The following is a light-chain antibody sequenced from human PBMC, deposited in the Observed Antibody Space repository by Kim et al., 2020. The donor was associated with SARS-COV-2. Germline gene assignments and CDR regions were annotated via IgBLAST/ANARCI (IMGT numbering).Light chain of an antibody. Sequence: SVTFSCSGTRSDVGGYNQVSGYQHHPGKAPKLMIYDVSKRPSGVPDRFSDSKSGNTASLTISGLQAEDEADYYCCSYAGSYTWVFGGGTQLTVL. V-gene: IGLV2-11*01. CDR1: RSDVGGYNQ. CDR3: CSYAGSYTWV. CDR2: DVS. J-gene: IGLJ3*02.